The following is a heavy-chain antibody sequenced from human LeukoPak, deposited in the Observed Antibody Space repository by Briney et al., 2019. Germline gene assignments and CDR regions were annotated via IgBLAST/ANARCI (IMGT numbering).Heavy chain of an antibody. CDR1: GFTFSSYA. CDR2: ISGSGGST. Sequence: GGSLRLSCAASGFTFSSYAMSWVRQAPGKGPEWVSAISGSGGSTYYAASVKGRFTISRDNSKNTLYLQMNSLRAEDTAVYYCAKGEGYYYYMDVWGKGTTVTVSS. CDR3: AKGEGYYYYMDV. J-gene: IGHJ6*03. V-gene: IGHV3-23*01.